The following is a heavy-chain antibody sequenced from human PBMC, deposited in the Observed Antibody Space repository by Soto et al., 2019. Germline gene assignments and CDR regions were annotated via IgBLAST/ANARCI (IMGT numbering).Heavy chain of an antibody. V-gene: IGHV2-5*02. J-gene: IGHJ4*02. CDR3: ANNIAARPFDY. CDR2: IYWDDAK. CDR1: GFSLSTSAVC. D-gene: IGHD6-6*01. Sequence: QITLKESGPTLAKPKQTLTLTCTFSGFSLSTSAVCVGWIRQPPGRYPECLALIYWDDAKRYSPSLKSRLTITKDTSKHQVVLIMTEMDPVDTATYYCANNIAARPFDYWGQGTLVTVSS.